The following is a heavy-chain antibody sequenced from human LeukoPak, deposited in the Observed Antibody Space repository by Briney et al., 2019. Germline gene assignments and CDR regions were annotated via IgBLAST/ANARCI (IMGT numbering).Heavy chain of an antibody. CDR2: ISGSSDNT. Sequence: GGSLRLSCAASGFTFSSYAMSWVRQAPGKGLEWVSAISGSSDNTYFADSVKGRFTISRDNSKNTVSLQMNSLRAEDTAVYYCARDGGNSWDYWGQGTLVTVSS. V-gene: IGHV3-23*01. J-gene: IGHJ4*02. D-gene: IGHD6-13*01. CDR3: ARDGGNSWDY. CDR1: GFTFSSYA.